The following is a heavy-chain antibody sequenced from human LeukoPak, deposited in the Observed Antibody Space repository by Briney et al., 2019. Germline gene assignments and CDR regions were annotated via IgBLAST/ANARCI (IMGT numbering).Heavy chain of an antibody. CDR3: ARMSYYDSSGYY. J-gene: IGHJ4*02. CDR1: GYTFTGFY. V-gene: IGHV1-2*02. CDR2: INPNSGGT. Sequence: ASVKVSCKASGYTFTGFYMYWVRQAPGQGLEWMGWINPNSGGTNYAQKFQGRVTMTRDTSISTAYMELSRLRSDDTAVYYCARMSYYDSSGYYWGQGTLVTVSS. D-gene: IGHD3-22*01.